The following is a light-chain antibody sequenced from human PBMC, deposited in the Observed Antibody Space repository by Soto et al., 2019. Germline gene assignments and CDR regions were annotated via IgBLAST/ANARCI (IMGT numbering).Light chain of an antibody. V-gene: IGKV1-9*01. CDR1: QGISSY. CDR2: AAS. J-gene: IGKJ5*01. Sequence: IQLTQSTSSLSASVGDRVTIACRASQGISSYLAWCQKKPGKAPKVLIYAASTLQSGVPSRFSGSGSGTDVTLTISSLQPEDFATYYCQQLNSYPRTFGQGTRLEIK. CDR3: QQLNSYPRT.